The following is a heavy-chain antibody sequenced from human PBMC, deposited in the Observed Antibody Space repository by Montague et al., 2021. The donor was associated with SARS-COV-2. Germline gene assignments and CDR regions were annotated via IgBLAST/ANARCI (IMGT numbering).Heavy chain of an antibody. CDR2: INHSGST. V-gene: IGHV4-34*01. J-gene: IGHJ4*02. CDR1: GGSLSGYY. Sequence: SETLSLTRAVYGGSLSGYYWSWIRQPPGKGLEWIGEINHSGSTNYNPSLKSRVTISVDTSENQFSLKLSSVTAADTAVYYCARGYQLRFLEWSSRQSTFDYWGQGTLVTVSS. CDR3: ARGYQLRFLEWSSRQSTFDY. D-gene: IGHD3-3*01.